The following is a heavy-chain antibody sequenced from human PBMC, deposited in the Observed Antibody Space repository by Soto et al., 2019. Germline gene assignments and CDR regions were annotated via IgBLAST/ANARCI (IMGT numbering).Heavy chain of an antibody. D-gene: IGHD6-19*01. CDR2: IYYSGST. V-gene: IGHV4-59*08. CDR3: ARHSSGWSGYYYYGMDV. J-gene: IGHJ6*02. CDR1: GGSISSYY. Sequence: SETLSLTCTVSGGSISSYYWSWIRQPPGKGLEWIGYIYYSGSTNYNPSLKSRVTISVDKSKNQFSLKLSSVTAADTAVYYCARHSSGWSGYYYYGMDVWGQGTTVTVSS.